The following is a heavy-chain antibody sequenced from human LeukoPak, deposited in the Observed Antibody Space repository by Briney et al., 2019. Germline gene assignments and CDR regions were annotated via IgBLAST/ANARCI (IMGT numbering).Heavy chain of an antibody. J-gene: IGHJ4*02. V-gene: IGHV3-11*01. Sequence: PGGSLRLSCAASGLTFSDYYMSWIRQAPGKGLEWISYISSSGSSIFYADSVKGRFTISRDNAKNSVFLQMNSLRAEDTAVYYCAKAQSRIVGATIFDYWGQGTLVTVSS. CDR1: GLTFSDYY. CDR3: AKAQSRIVGATIFDY. CDR2: ISSSGSSI. D-gene: IGHD1-26*01.